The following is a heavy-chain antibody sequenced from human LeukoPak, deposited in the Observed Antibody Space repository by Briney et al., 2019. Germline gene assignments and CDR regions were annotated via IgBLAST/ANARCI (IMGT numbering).Heavy chain of an antibody. V-gene: IGHV1-18*01. CDR1: GYTFTNYL. J-gene: IGHJ4*02. CDR3: TRAPPGMTMMTDY. Sequence: ASVKVSCKASGYTFTNYLIAWVRQAPGQGLEWMGWVSTNDGNTVYAQRLQGRVTVTTDTSTSVAYMELRSLTSDDTAVYYCTRAPPGMTMMTDYWGQGTLVTVSS. D-gene: IGHD3-22*01. CDR2: VSTNDGNT.